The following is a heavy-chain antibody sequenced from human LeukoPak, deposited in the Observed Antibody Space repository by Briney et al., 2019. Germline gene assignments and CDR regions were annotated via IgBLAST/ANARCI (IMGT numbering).Heavy chain of an antibody. V-gene: IGHV3-43*01. CDR3: AKDINRGMAVAVDY. CDR1: GFTFSSYA. Sequence: GGSLRLSCAASGFTFSSYAMSWVRQAPGKGLEWVSLISWDGGSTYYADSVKGRFTISRDNSKNSLYLQMNSLRTEDTALYYCAKDINRGMAVAVDYWGQGTLVTVSS. CDR2: ISWDGGST. J-gene: IGHJ4*02. D-gene: IGHD6-19*01.